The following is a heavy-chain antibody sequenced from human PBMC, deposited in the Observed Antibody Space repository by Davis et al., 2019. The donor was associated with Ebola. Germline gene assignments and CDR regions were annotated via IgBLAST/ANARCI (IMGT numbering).Heavy chain of an antibody. Sequence: ASVPVPCKPSCYIFTPHAIHPVRLPPGQRLEWMGWINAGNGDTKSSQKFQGRVTITRDTSASTAYMELSSLRSEDTAVYYCAREDSYGLSWFDPWGQGTLVTVSS. J-gene: IGHJ5*02. D-gene: IGHD5-18*01. CDR2: INAGNGDT. V-gene: IGHV1-3*01. CDR1: CYIFTPHA. CDR3: AREDSYGLSWFDP.